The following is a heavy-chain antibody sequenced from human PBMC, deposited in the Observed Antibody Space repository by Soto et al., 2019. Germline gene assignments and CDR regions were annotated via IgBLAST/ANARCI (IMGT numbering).Heavy chain of an antibody. CDR1: GGTFSSYA. V-gene: IGHV1-69*13. CDR2: IIPIFGTA. D-gene: IGHD1-1*01. Sequence: GASVKVSCKASGGTFSSYAISWVRQAPGQGLEWMGGIIPIFGTANYAQKFPGRVTITADESTSTAYMELSSLRSEDTAVYYCAVEEKQSPNWFDPCGQGALVTVSS. J-gene: IGHJ5*02. CDR3: AVEEKQSPNWFDP.